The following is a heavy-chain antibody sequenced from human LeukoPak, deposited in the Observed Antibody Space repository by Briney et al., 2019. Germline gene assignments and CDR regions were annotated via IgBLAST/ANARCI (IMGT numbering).Heavy chain of an antibody. Sequence: TVKVSCKTSGGTFDNSAISWVRQAPGQGLEWLGGIMPLFGTAGYAQKFQGRVTITKDESTRTVYLELTSLTSDDTAVYYCARDVHGDYGSGWFDPWGQGTLVSVSS. V-gene: IGHV1-69*05. CDR3: ARDVHGDYGSGWFDP. CDR2: IMPLFGTA. CDR1: GGTFDNSA. D-gene: IGHD4-17*01. J-gene: IGHJ5*02.